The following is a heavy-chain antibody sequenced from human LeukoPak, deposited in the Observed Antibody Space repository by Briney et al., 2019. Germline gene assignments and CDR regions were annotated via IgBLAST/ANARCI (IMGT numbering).Heavy chain of an antibody. V-gene: IGHV3-33*01. CDR3: ARDRVTYDWNPTSVVDY. Sequence: GRSLRLSCAACGLTFSSYGMHWVRQAPGKGLEWVAVIWYDGSNKYYADSVKGRFTISRDNSKNTLYLQMNSLRAEDTAGYYCARDRVTYDWNPTSVVDYWGQGTLVTVSS. J-gene: IGHJ4*02. CDR1: GLTFSSYG. CDR2: IWYDGSNK. D-gene: IGHD1-20*01.